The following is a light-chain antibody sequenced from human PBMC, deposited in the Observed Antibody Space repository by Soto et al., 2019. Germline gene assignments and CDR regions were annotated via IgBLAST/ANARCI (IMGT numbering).Light chain of an antibody. CDR2: GTS. Sequence: DIQMTQSPSSLSASVGDRVTITCRASQSISTSLNWYQQKPGKAPKLLIYGTSSLLSGVPSRFSGSESGTDFTLTIRSLQPEDFATYYFQQSYNFPYTFGQGTRVEIK. J-gene: IGKJ2*01. V-gene: IGKV1-39*01. CDR1: QSISTS. CDR3: QQSYNFPYT.